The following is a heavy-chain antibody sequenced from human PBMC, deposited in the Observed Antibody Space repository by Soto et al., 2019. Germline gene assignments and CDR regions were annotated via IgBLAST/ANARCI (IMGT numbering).Heavy chain of an antibody. CDR1: GGTFSSYA. J-gene: IGHJ6*02. V-gene: IGHV1-69*01. Sequence: QVQLVQSGAEVKKPGSSVKVSCKASGGTFSSYAISWVRQAPGQGLEWMGGIIPISGTANYAQKFQGRVTITADESTTTVYRGRSSLRSEDTAVYFCARSQGSSTSLEIYYYYYYGMDVWGQGTTVTLSS. CDR3: ARSQGSSTSLEIYYYYYYGMDV. D-gene: IGHD2-2*01. CDR2: IIPISGTA.